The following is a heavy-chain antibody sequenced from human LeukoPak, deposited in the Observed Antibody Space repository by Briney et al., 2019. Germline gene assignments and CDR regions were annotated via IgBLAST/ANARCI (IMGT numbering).Heavy chain of an antibody. CDR3: AKNLNVVVGATSGY. D-gene: IGHD1-26*01. CDR2: ISGSGGST. V-gene: IGHV3-23*01. J-gene: IGHJ4*02. Sequence: GGSLRLSRAASGFTFSSYAMSWVRQAPGKGLEWVSAISGSGGSTYYADSVKGRFTISRDNSKNTLYLQMNSLRAEDTAVYYCAKNLNVVVGATSGYWGQGTLVTVSS. CDR1: GFTFSSYA.